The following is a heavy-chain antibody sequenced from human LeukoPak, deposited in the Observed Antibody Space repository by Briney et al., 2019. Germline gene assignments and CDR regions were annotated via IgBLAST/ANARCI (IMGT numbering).Heavy chain of an antibody. Sequence: ASVKVSCKASDYTFTSYGISWVRQAPGQGLEGMGWISAYNGNTNYAQKLQGRVTMTTDTSTSTAYMELRSLRSDDTAVYYCARVLGIAAAGHNWFDPWGQGTLVTVSS. J-gene: IGHJ5*02. V-gene: IGHV1-18*01. CDR2: ISAYNGNT. CDR1: DYTFTSYG. D-gene: IGHD6-13*01. CDR3: ARVLGIAAAGHNWFDP.